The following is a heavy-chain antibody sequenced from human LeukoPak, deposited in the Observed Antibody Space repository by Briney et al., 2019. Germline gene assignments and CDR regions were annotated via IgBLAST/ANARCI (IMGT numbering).Heavy chain of an antibody. CDR1: GFTFSSYS. Sequence: GGSLRLSCAASGFTFSSYSMNWVRQAPGKGLEWVSSISSSSSYVYYADSVKGRFTISRDNAKNSLFLQMNSLRAEDTAVYYCARDQSYYYDSSGYSSWGQGTLVTVSS. V-gene: IGHV3-21*06. D-gene: IGHD3-22*01. CDR2: ISSSSSYV. J-gene: IGHJ4*02. CDR3: ARDQSYYYDSSGYSS.